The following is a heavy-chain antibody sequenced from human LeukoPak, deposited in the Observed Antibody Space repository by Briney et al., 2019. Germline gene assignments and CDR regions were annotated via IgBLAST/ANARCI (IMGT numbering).Heavy chain of an antibody. D-gene: IGHD6-13*01. V-gene: IGHV4-59*12. CDR1: GGSISTYY. J-gene: IGHJ4*02. CDR2: IHYSGST. Sequence: SGTLSLTCTVSGGSISTYYWSWIRQPPGKGLEWIGYIHYSGSTNYNPSLKSRVTISVDTSKNQFSLKLSSVTAADTAVYYCARGASSSWNLDCWGQGTLVTVSS. CDR3: ARGASSSWNLDC.